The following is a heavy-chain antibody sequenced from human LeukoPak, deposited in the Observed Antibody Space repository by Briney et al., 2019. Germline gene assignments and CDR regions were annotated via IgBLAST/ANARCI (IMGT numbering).Heavy chain of an antibody. CDR3: ARDDSSGYPI. D-gene: IGHD3-22*01. V-gene: IGHV3-53*01. Sequence: PGGSLRLSCAASGFIVSSNYMSWVRQAPGKGLEWASVIYSGGSTYYADSVKGRFTISRDNSKNTLYLQMNSLRAEDTAVYYCARDDSSGYPIWGQGTMVTVSS. CDR2: IYSGGST. J-gene: IGHJ3*02. CDR1: GFIVSSNY.